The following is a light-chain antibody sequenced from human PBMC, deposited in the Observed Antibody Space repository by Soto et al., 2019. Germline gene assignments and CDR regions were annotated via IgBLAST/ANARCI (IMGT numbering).Light chain of an antibody. CDR1: QSVSNNY. J-gene: IGKJ1*01. CDR3: QQYGSSGT. V-gene: IGKV3-20*01. CDR2: GAS. Sequence: EIVLTQSTGTLSLSPGERATPSCRASQSVSNNYLAWYQQKPGQAPRLLIYGASNRATGIPDRFSGSGSGTDFTLTISRLEPEDFAVYYCQQYGSSGTFGQGTKVDVK.